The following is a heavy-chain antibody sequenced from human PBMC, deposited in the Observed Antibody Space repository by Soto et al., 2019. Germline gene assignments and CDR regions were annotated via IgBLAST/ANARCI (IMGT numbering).Heavy chain of an antibody. J-gene: IGHJ4*02. Sequence: VKVSCEASGYTFTSYGSSCVRQAPGQGLEWMGWISAYNGNTNYAQKLQGRVTMTTDTSTSTAYMELRSLRSDDTAVYYCARGSHLVVVTAPGGDWGQGTLVTVSS. CDR1: GYTFTSYG. V-gene: IGHV1-18*04. CDR2: ISAYNGNT. D-gene: IGHD2-21*02. CDR3: ARGSHLVVVTAPGGD.